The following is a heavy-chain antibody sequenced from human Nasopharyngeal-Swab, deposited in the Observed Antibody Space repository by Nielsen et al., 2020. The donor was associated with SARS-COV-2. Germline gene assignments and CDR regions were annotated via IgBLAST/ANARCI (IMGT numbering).Heavy chain of an antibody. J-gene: IGHJ6*03. CDR1: GGSFSGYY. V-gene: IGHV4-34*01. D-gene: IGHD6-6*01. Sequence: SETLSLTCAVYGGSFSGYYWSWIRQPPGKGLEWIGEINHSGSTNYNPSLKSRVTISVDTSKNQFSLKLSSVTAAETAVYYCARGGGSSLYYYYYYYLDVWGKGTTVTVSS. CDR2: INHSGST. CDR3: ARGGGSSLYYYYYYYLDV.